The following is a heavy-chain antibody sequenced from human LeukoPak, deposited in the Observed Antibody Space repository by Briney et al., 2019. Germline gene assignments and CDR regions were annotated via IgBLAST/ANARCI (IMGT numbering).Heavy chain of an antibody. D-gene: IGHD4-11*01. Sequence: GGSLTFSCAASGFTFSHYGMHWVRQAPGKGLEWVAVIWSDGTNKYYADSVKGRFTIYRDDSQNRVFLQMNSLRAEDTALYYCAKDAQRGFDYSNSLEYWGQGALVSVSS. CDR2: IWSDGTNK. CDR1: GFTFSHYG. CDR3: AKDAQRGFDYSNSLEY. J-gene: IGHJ4*02. V-gene: IGHV3-33*06.